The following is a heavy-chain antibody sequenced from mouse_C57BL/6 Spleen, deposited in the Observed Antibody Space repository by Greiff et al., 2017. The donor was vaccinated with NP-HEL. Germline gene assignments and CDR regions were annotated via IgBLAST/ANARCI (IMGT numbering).Heavy chain of an antibody. J-gene: IGHJ4*01. D-gene: IGHD1-1*01. CDR2: IWSGGST. V-gene: IGHV2-2*01. CDR1: GFSLTSYG. Sequence: VKLMESGPGLVQPSQSLSITCTVSGFSLTSYGVHWVRQSPGKGLEWLGVIWSGGSTDYNAAFISRLSISKDNSKSQVFFKMNSLQADDTAIYYCARIYYYGSSYVRYAMDYWGQGTSVTVSS. CDR3: ARIYYYGSSYVRYAMDY.